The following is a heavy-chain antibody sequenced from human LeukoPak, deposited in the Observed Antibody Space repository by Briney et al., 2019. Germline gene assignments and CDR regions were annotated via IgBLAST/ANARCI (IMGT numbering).Heavy chain of an antibody. D-gene: IGHD1-26*01. CDR1: GSRFSIYW. V-gene: IGHV5-51*01. J-gene: IGHJ4*02. CDR2: TYLGDSDT. CDR3: ARSGSSDSHFDY. Sequence: GASLKISCEGSGSRFSIYWIAWGRQMPGKGLEWMGITYLGDSDTRYSPSFQGQVTISADKSISTAYLQWSSLKASDTAMYYCARSGSSDSHFDYWGQGTLVTVSS.